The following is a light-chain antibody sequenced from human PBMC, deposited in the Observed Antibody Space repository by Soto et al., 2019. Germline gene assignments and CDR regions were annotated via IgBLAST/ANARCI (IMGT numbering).Light chain of an antibody. V-gene: IGKV3-20*01. CDR1: QGVSSNY. Sequence: ESVLAQSPGTLSLSPGEGCTLSCRAGQGVSSNYFAWYQQKPGQAPRLLIYGASSRATGIPDRFSGSGSGTDFTLTISRLEPEDFAVYYCQQYGGSPPQTFGQGTKVDIK. J-gene: IGKJ1*01. CDR2: GAS. CDR3: QQYGGSPPQT.